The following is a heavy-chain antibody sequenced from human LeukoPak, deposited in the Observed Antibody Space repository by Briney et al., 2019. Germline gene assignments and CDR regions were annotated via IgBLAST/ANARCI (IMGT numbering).Heavy chain of an antibody. V-gene: IGHV3-15*01. Sequence: GGSLRLSCAASGFTFSNAWMSWVRQTPGKGLEWVGRIKRKTDGGTTDYAAPVKGRFTISRDDSKNTLYLQMNSLTTEDTAVYYCTTEGPVYGLDVWGQGTTVTVSS. J-gene: IGHJ6*02. CDR2: IKRKTDGGTT. CDR1: GFTFSNAW. CDR3: TTEGPVYGLDV.